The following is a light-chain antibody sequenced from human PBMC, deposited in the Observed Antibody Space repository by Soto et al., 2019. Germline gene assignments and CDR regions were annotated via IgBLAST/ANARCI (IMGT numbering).Light chain of an antibody. V-gene: IGKV1-5*01. J-gene: IGKJ1*01. CDR3: QQYNSYSPWT. CDR2: DAS. Sequence: DVPMTQSPSTLSASVGDRVTITCRASQSISSWLAWYQQKPGKAPKLLIYDASSLDSGVPSRFSGSGSGTEFTLTISSLQPDDFATYYCQQYNSYSPWTFGQGTKVEIK. CDR1: QSISSW.